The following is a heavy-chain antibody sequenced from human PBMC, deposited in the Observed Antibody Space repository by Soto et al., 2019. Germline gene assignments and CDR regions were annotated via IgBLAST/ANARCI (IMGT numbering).Heavy chain of an antibody. V-gene: IGHV3-33*01. CDR3: ARAGTSDDFCNY. CDR2: IWEDGSNK. Sequence: QVQLVESGGGMVQPGRSLRLSCAASGFTFSSYGIHWVRQAPGKGVGWVSGIWEDGSNKFYADSVKGRFTISRDKCKNTQYPQMNSLAAENTAVYYCARAGTSDDFCNYWGQGTLVTVSS. CDR1: GFTFSSYG. J-gene: IGHJ4*02. D-gene: IGHD3-16*01.